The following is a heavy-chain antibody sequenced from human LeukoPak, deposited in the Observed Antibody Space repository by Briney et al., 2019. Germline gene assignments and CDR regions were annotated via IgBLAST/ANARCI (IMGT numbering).Heavy chain of an antibody. CDR3: ARVYYDFWSGYCDAFDI. Sequence: SETLSLTCTVSGGSISSYYWSWIRQPPGKGLEWIGYIYYSGSTNYNPSLKSRVTISVDTSKNQFSLKLSSVTAADTAVYYCARVYYDFWSGYCDAFDIWGQGTMVTVSS. CDR2: IYYSGST. J-gene: IGHJ3*02. CDR1: GGSISSYY. V-gene: IGHV4-59*01. D-gene: IGHD3-3*01.